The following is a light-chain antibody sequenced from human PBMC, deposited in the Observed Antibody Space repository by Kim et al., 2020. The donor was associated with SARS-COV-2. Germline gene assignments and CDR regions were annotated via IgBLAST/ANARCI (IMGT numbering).Light chain of an antibody. CDR3: QQRSNWPPFT. V-gene: IGKV3-11*01. CDR1: QSVSSY. Sequence: PGERATLSCRASQSVSSYLAWYQQKPGQAPRLLIYDASNRATGIPARFSGSGSGTDFTLTISSLEPEDFAVYYCQQRSNWPPFTFGPGTKVDIK. J-gene: IGKJ3*01. CDR2: DAS.